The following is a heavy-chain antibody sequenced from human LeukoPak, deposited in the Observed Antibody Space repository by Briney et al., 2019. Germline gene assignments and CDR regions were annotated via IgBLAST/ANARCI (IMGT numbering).Heavy chain of an antibody. V-gene: IGHV3-23*01. Sequence: GGSLRLSGAASGFTSSSYALNWVRQAPGKGLEWVATVSGSGDRMYHADSVKGRFTISRDNSKNTIYLQMNSLRAEDTALYYCAKAAAAPGLDFWGQGTLVTVSS. J-gene: IGHJ4*02. CDR3: AKAAAAPGLDF. D-gene: IGHD6-13*01. CDR1: GFTSSSYA. CDR2: VSGSGDRM.